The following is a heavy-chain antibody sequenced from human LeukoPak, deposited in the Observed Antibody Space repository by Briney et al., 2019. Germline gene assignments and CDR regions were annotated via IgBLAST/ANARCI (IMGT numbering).Heavy chain of an antibody. J-gene: IGHJ4*02. V-gene: IGHV3-21*01. CDR3: ARVKYSSSDFDC. CDR1: GFTFSSYN. D-gene: IGHD6-19*01. CDR2: ISSNSRNI. Sequence: PGGSLRLPCAASGFTFSSYNMNWVRQAPGKGLEWVSSISSNSRNIYYADSVKGRFTISRDNAKNSLYLQMNSLRAEDTAVYFCARVKYSSSDFDCWGQGTLVTVSS.